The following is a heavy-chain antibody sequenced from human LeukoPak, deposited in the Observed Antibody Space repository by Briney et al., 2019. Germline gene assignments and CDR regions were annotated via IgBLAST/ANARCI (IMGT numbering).Heavy chain of an antibody. CDR1: GFTFSGFW. D-gene: IGHD6-19*01. J-gene: IGHJ4*02. CDR3: ARDKPRDSVAGSNFDY. CDR2: IKQDATEK. V-gene: IGHV3-7*01. Sequence: PGGSLRLSCAASGFTFSGFWMSWVRQAPGKGLEWVANIKQDATEKYYIDSVKGRFTISRDNVQNSLYLQMDSLRVEDTAVYYCARDKPRDSVAGSNFDYWGQGILVTVSS.